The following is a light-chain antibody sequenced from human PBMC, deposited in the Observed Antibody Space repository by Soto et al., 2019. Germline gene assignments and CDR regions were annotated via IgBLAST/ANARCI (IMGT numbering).Light chain of an antibody. V-gene: IGKV3D-20*01. Sequence: EIVLTQSPATLSLSPGERATLSCGASQSVSNNYLAWYQQKPGLAPRLVIYDASNRATGIPDRFSGSGSGTDFTLTISRLEHEDFAVYFCQQYGSSRTFGQGTKVEL. CDR2: DAS. J-gene: IGKJ1*01. CDR3: QQYGSSRT. CDR1: QSVSNNY.